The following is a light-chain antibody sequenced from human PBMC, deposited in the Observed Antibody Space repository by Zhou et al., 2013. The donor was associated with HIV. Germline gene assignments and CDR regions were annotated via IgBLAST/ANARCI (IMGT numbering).Light chain of an antibody. CDR3: QQYGSSPSLT. Sequence: EIVLTQSPATLSLSPGERATLSCRASQNINIYLAWYQQKPGQAPRLLIYDSSNRATGIPARFSGSGSGTDFTLTISRLEPEDFAVYYCQQYGSSPSLTFGGGPRWRSN. J-gene: IGKJ4*01. CDR1: QNINIY. CDR2: DSS. V-gene: IGKV3-20*01.